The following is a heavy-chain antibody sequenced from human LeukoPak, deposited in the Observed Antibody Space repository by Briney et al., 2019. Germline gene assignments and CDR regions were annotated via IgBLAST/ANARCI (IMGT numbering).Heavy chain of an antibody. CDR1: GYTFTSYA. CDR2: ISYDGSNK. Sequence: SCKASGYTFTSYAMHWVRQAPGKGLEWVAVISYDGSNKYYADSVKGRFTISRDNSKNTLYLQVNSLRAEDTAVYYCAKSRHPYNWNDGAFFDYWGQGTLVIVSS. V-gene: IGHV3-30*18. CDR3: AKSRHPYNWNDGAFFDY. D-gene: IGHD1-20*01. J-gene: IGHJ4*02.